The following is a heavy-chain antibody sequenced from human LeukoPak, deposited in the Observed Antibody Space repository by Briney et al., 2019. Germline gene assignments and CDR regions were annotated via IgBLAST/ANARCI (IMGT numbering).Heavy chain of an antibody. J-gene: IGHJ4*02. CDR2: MYYSGST. Sequence: PSETLSLTCTVSGGSISSSRYYWGWIRQPPGKGLEWIGSMYYSGSTYYNPSLKSRLTISVDTSKNQFSLKLSSVTAADTAVYYCASQTDYYFDYWGQGTLVTVSS. D-gene: IGHD2-21*02. V-gene: IGHV4-39*01. CDR1: GGSISSSRYY. CDR3: ASQTDYYFDY.